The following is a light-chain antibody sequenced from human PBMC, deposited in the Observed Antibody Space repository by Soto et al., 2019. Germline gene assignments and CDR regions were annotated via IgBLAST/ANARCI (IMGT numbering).Light chain of an antibody. CDR2: AAS. V-gene: IGKV1-27*01. CDR1: QGISND. Sequence: DIQMTQSPSSLSAFVRDRVTITCRASQGISNDLAWYQQKPGKVPKLLIYAASTLQSGVPSRFSGSGSGTDFTLTISSLQPEDVATYYCQKYDSAPWTFGQGTKVEIK. CDR3: QKYDSAPWT. J-gene: IGKJ1*01.